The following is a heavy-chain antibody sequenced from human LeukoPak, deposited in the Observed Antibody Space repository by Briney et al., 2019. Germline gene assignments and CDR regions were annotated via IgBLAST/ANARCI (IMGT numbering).Heavy chain of an antibody. CDR2: INPNSGGT. Sequence: ASVKVSCKASGYTFTGYYMHWVRQAPGQGLEWMGWINPNSGGTNYAQKFQGRVTMTRDTSISTAYMELSRLRSDDTAVYYCARGNYDILTGYYQTYYYYYMDVWGKGTTVTISS. CDR3: ARGNYDILTGYYQTYYYYYMDV. D-gene: IGHD3-9*01. CDR1: GYTFTGYY. J-gene: IGHJ6*03. V-gene: IGHV1-2*02.